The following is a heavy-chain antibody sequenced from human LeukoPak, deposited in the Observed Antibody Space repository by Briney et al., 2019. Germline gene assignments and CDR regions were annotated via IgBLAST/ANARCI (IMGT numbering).Heavy chain of an antibody. D-gene: IGHD6-19*01. CDR2: INSNTGGT. V-gene: IGHV1-2*02. Sequence: GASLKVSCKASVYTFTSYYIHWVRQAPGQGLEWMGWINSNTGGTNYAQKFQGRVTLTRDTSITTAYMEMISLRSDDTAVYYCARDRPGYSSWFDPWGQGTLVTVSS. CDR3: ARDRPGYSSWFDP. J-gene: IGHJ5*02. CDR1: VYTFTSYY.